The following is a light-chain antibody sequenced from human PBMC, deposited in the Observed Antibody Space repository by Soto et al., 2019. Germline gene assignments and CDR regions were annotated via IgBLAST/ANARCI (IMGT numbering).Light chain of an antibody. CDR1: QSVGSN. V-gene: IGKV3-15*01. J-gene: IGKJ1*01. CDR3: KQYNERPPWT. CDR2: GAS. Sequence: EIVMTQSPATLSVSPGERATLSCRASQSVGSNVAWYQQKPGQAPRLLIYGASSRATGIPARVSGSGSGTDFTLTIGSLQSDDVGFYYGKQYNERPPWTFGQGTKVKIK.